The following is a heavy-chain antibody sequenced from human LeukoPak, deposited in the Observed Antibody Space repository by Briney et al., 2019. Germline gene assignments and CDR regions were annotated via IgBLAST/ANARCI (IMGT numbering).Heavy chain of an antibody. CDR1: GYTFTSYG. Sequence: ASVKVSCKASGYTFTSYGISWVRQAPGQGLEWMGWISAYNGNTNYAQKLQGRVTMTTDTSTSTAYMELRSLRSDDTAVYYCASVNSSGFYADAFDIWGQGTMVTVSS. D-gene: IGHD3-22*01. V-gene: IGHV1-18*01. CDR3: ASVNSSGFYADAFDI. J-gene: IGHJ3*02. CDR2: ISAYNGNT.